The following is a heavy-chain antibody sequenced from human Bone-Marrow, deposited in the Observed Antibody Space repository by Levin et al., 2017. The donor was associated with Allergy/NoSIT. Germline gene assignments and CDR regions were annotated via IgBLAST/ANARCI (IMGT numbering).Heavy chain of an antibody. CDR2: ITSGSSYV. Sequence: PGGSLRLSCEASGFTFSSFSMNWVRQAPGKGLEWVSSITSGSSYVYYADSVRGRFTISRDNAKNSLYLQMNSLRAEDTAVYYCARDQNYDSSGYRLRDNWFDPWGQGTLVTVSS. CDR1: GFTFSSFS. J-gene: IGHJ5*02. D-gene: IGHD3-22*01. V-gene: IGHV3-21*01. CDR3: ARDQNYDSSGYRLRDNWFDP.